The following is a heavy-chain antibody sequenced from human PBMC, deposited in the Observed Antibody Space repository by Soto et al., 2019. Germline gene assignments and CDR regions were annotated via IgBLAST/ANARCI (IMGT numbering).Heavy chain of an antibody. J-gene: IGHJ4*02. V-gene: IGHV1-24*01. CDR2: FDPEDAET. CDR1: GYSLTGTS. Sequence: ASVKVSCKVSGYSLTGTSMHWVRQSPGKGLEWMGGFDPEDAETFYAQKFQGRVTMTEDSSTDTAYMELTNLTSADTAIYFCTTLSPFFDLWGQGTPVTVSS. CDR3: TTLSPFFDL.